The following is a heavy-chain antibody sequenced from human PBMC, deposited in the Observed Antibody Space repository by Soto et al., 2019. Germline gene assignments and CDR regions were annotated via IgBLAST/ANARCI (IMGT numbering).Heavy chain of an antibody. CDR1: GDSFNNDG. V-gene: IGHV1-69*06. Sequence: QVQLVQSGAEVKKPGSSVKVSCKASGDSFNNDGVNWVRQAPGQGLEWVGGIIPHFGPAKYPQKFQGRATITADTPTNTVFMELLSLTSDDTAIYYXXXGALLDWHNYFALDVWGQGTSVTVSS. D-gene: IGHD3-9*01. CDR2: IIPHFGPA. J-gene: IGHJ6*02. CDR3: XXGALLDWHNYFALDV.